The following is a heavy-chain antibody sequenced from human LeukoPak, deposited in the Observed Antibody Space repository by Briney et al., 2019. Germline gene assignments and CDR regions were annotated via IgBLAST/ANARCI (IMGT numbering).Heavy chain of an antibody. Sequence: PGGSLRLSCAASGFTFSSYWMSWVRQAPGKGLEWEATIEQDGREKYYVDSVKGRFTISRDNAQNSLYLQMNSLRAEDTGVYYCARDPTVGRMVTSDFFDYWGQGTLVTVSS. D-gene: IGHD2-21*02. CDR1: GFTFSSYW. V-gene: IGHV3-7*04. CDR3: ARDPTVGRMVTSDFFDY. CDR2: IEQDGREK. J-gene: IGHJ4*02.